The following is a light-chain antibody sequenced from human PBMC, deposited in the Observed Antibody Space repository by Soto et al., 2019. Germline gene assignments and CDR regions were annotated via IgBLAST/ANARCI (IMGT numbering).Light chain of an antibody. CDR3: QQYDNYPYT. J-gene: IGKJ2*01. V-gene: IGKV1-5*03. Sequence: DIQMTQSPSTLSASVGDRVTITCRASQSITSWLAWYQQKSGKAPKILINKASTLESGVPSRFSGSGSGTEFTLTISSLQPDDFATYYCQQYDNYPYTFGQGTKLEIK. CDR2: KAS. CDR1: QSITSW.